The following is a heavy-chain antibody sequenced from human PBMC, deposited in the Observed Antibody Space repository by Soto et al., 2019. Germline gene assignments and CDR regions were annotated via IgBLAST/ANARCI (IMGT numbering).Heavy chain of an antibody. D-gene: IGHD6-13*01. Sequence: QVQLVQSGAEVKKPGASVKVSCKASGYTFTSDDINWVRQATGQGLEWMGWMNPNSGNTGYAQRFQGRVTMTRNTSISTAYMELSSLRSEDTVVYYCARGGIAAAGYNWFDPWGQGTLVTVSS. CDR2: MNPNSGNT. CDR3: ARGGIAAAGYNWFDP. V-gene: IGHV1-8*01. J-gene: IGHJ5*02. CDR1: GYTFTSDD.